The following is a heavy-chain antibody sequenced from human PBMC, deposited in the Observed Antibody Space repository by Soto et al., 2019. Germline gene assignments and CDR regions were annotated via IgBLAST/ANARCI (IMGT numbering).Heavy chain of an antibody. CDR3: ARHLGYCSSTSCYNNWFDP. V-gene: IGHV4-39*01. D-gene: IGHD2-2*02. CDR1: GGSISSSSYY. CDR2: IYYSGST. J-gene: IGHJ5*02. Sequence: PSETLSLTCTVSGGSISSSSYYWGWIRQPPGQGLEWIGSIYYSGSTYYNPSLKSRVTISVDTSNNQFSLKLSSVTAADTAVYYCARHLGYCSSTSCYNNWFDPWGQGTLVTVSS.